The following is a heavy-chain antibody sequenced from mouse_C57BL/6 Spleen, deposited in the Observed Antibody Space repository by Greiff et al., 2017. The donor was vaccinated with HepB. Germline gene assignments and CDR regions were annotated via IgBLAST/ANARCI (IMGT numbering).Heavy chain of an antibody. CDR3: ARHLGPWYFDV. CDR1: GFTFSSYG. D-gene: IGHD4-1*01. J-gene: IGHJ1*03. V-gene: IGHV5-6*01. CDR2: ISSGGSYT. Sequence: EVQRVESGGDLVKPGGSLKLSCAASGFTFSSYGMSWVRQTPDKRLEWVATISSGGSYTYYPDSVKGRFTISRDNAKNTLYLQMSSLKSEDTAMYYCARHLGPWYFDVWGTRTTVTVSS.